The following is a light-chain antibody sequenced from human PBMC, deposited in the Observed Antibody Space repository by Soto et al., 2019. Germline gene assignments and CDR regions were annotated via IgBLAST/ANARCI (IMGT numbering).Light chain of an antibody. CDR2: DAS. V-gene: IGKV3-11*01. Sequence: EIVLTQSPATLSLSPGERATLSCRASQSVSSYLAWYQQKPGQAPRLLIYDASNRATGIPARLSGSGSGTDFTLTISSLEPEDFAVYYCQQRRNLAPVYSFGQGTKLEIK. CDR1: QSVSSY. J-gene: IGKJ2*01. CDR3: QQRRNLAPVYS.